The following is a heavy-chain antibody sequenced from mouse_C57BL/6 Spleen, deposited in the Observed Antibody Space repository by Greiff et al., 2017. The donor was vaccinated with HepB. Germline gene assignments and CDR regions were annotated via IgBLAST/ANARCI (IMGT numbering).Heavy chain of an antibody. CDR2: INPNNGGT. Sequence: EVQLQQSGPELVKPRASVKISCKASGYTFTDYYMNWVKQSHGKSLEWIGDINPNNGGTSYNQKFKGKATLTVDKSSSTAYMELRSLTSEDSAVYYCARCTTVVARYFDYWGQGTTLTVSS. CDR3: ARCTTVVARYFDY. V-gene: IGHV1-26*01. J-gene: IGHJ2*01. D-gene: IGHD1-1*01. CDR1: GYTFTDYY.